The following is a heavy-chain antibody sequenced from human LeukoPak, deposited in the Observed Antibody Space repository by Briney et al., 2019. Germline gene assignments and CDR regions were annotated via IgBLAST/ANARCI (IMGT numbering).Heavy chain of an antibody. V-gene: IGHV3-7*01. J-gene: IGHJ2*01. CDR1: GITFSSLW. Sequence: GGSLRLSCAASGITFSSLWMSWFRQAPGKGLEWVADINPDGSEEHYVASVRGRFTISRDNAKTSLYLQMNSLRGEDTAVYYCAGGQGWHFDLWGRGTLITVSS. D-gene: IGHD2-15*01. CDR3: AGGQGWHFDL. CDR2: INPDGSEE.